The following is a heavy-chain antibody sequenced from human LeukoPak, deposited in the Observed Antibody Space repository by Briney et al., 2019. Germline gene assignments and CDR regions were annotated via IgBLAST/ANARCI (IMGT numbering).Heavy chain of an antibody. D-gene: IGHD3-16*01. CDR1: GGSISSGGYY. CDR3: AGRWRDTYGPTGALY. J-gene: IGHJ4*02. Sequence: PSETLSLTCTVSGGSISSGGYYWSWIRQHPGKGLEWIGYIYYSGSTYYNPSLKSRVTISVDTSKNQFSLKLTSVSAADTAVYYCAGRWRDTYGPTGALYWGQGTMVTVSS. V-gene: IGHV4-31*03. CDR2: IYYSGST.